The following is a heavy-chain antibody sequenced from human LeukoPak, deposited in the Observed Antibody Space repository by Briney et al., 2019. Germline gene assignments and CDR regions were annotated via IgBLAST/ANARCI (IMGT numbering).Heavy chain of an antibody. CDR3: ARVHYYDSSGYYRWFDY. V-gene: IGHV3-7*01. CDR1: GFTFSSYW. CDR2: IKQDGSEK. Sequence: GALRLSCAASGFTFSSYWMSWVRQAPGKGLEWVANIKQDGSEKYYVDSVKGRFTISRDNAKNSLYLQMNSLRAEDTAVFYCARVHYYDSSGYYRWFDYWGQGTLVTVSS. D-gene: IGHD3-22*01. J-gene: IGHJ4*02.